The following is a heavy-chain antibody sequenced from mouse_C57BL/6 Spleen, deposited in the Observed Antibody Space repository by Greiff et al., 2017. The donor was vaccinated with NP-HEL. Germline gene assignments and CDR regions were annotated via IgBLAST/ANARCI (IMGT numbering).Heavy chain of an antibody. CDR1: GYTFTSYG. V-gene: IGHV1-81*01. CDR3: ASDGYSAWFAY. D-gene: IGHD2-3*01. CDR2: IYPRSGNT. J-gene: IGHJ3*01. Sequence: QVQLQQSGAELARPGASVKLSCKASGYTFTSYGISWVKQRTGQGLEWIGEIYPRSGNTYYNEKFKGKATLTADKSSSTAYMQLNSLTSEDSAVYFCASDGYSAWFAYWGQGTLVTVSA.